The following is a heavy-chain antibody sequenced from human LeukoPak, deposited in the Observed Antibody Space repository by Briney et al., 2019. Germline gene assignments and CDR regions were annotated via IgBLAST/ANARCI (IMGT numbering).Heavy chain of an antibody. CDR3: ARIPSSSSSGGGRY. CDR2: INPSSGGT. J-gene: IGHJ4*02. V-gene: IGHV1-2*02. Sequence: EASVKVSCKASGYTFTDYYLHWVRQAPGQGLEWMGWINPSSGGTNYAQKFQGRVTMTRDTSISTAYMELSRLRSDDTAVYYCARIPSSSSSGGGRYWGQGTLVTVSS. D-gene: IGHD6-6*01. CDR1: GYTFTDYY.